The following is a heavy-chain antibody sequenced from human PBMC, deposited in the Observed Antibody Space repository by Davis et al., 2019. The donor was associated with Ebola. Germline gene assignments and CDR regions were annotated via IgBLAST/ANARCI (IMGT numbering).Heavy chain of an antibody. V-gene: IGHV1-69*04. Sequence: SVKVSCKASGYSFTNYGISWVRQAPGQGLEWMGRIIPILGIANYAQKFQGRVTITADKSTSTAYMELSSLRSEDTAVYFCAREVENSDYNFDFWGQGTLVTVSS. CDR3: AREVENSDYNFDF. J-gene: IGHJ4*02. D-gene: IGHD3-10*01. CDR1: GYSFTNYG. CDR2: IIPILGIA.